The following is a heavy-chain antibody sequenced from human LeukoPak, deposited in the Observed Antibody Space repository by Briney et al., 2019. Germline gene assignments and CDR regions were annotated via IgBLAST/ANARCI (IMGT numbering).Heavy chain of an antibody. V-gene: IGHV1-18*01. Sequence: ASLKVSCKASGYTFTSYGISWVRQAPGQGLEWMGWISAYNGNTNYAQKLQGRVTMTTDTSTSTAYMELRSLRSDDTAVYYCARDQDIVVVVAATAMYNWFDPWGQGTLVTVSS. J-gene: IGHJ5*02. D-gene: IGHD2-15*01. CDR2: ISAYNGNT. CDR3: ARDQDIVVVVAATAMYNWFDP. CDR1: GYTFTSYG.